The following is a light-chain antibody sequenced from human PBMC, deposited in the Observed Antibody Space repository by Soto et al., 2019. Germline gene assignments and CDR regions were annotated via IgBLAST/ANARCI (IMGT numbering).Light chain of an antibody. J-gene: IGLJ1*01. Sequence: QSVLTQPASVSGSPGQSITISCTGTSSDVGGYDYVSWYQLHPGKAPKLMVFEVSNRPSGVSYRFSGSKSGKTASLTISGLQAEDEADYFCSSYSISTAYLFGTGTKVTLL. CDR3: SSYSISTAYL. CDR1: SSDVGGYDY. CDR2: EVS. V-gene: IGLV2-14*01.